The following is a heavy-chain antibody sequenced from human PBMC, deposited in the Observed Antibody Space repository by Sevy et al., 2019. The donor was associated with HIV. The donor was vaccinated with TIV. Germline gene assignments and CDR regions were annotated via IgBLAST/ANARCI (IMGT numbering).Heavy chain of an antibody. CDR3: AKDRSVECSSTSCHPLFDY. J-gene: IGHJ4*02. D-gene: IGHD2-2*01. CDR1: GFTFSSYG. CDR2: IQYDGSNK. V-gene: IGHV3-30*02. Sequence: GGSLRLSCAASGFTFSSYGMHWVRQAPGKGLEWVAFIQYDGSNKYYADSVKGRFTISRDNSKNTLYLQMNSLRAEDTAVYYCAKDRSVECSSTSCHPLFDYWGQGTLVTVSS.